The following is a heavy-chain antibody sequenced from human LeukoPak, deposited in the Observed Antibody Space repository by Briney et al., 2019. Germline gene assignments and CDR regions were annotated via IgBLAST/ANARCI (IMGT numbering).Heavy chain of an antibody. Sequence: SETLSLTCAVYGGTFSGYAWSWFRQPPGKGLKWIGEINHSGSTNYNPSLKSRVTISVDTSKNQFSLKLSSVTAADTAVYYCARYYDFWSYYYMDVWGKGTTVTVSS. CDR1: GGTFSGYA. V-gene: IGHV4-34*01. D-gene: IGHD3-3*01. CDR3: ARYYDFWSYYYMDV. J-gene: IGHJ6*03. CDR2: INHSGST.